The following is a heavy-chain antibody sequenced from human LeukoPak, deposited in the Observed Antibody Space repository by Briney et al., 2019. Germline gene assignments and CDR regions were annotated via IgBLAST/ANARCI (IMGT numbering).Heavy chain of an antibody. Sequence: GTSVKVSCKASGYTFTGYYMHWVRQAPGQGLEWMGWINPNSGGTNYAQKLQGRVTMTRDTSISTAYMELSRLRSDDTAVYYCARVLRCSSTSCHVDFDYWGQGTLVTVSS. J-gene: IGHJ4*02. CDR3: ARVLRCSSTSCHVDFDY. CDR2: INPNSGGT. D-gene: IGHD2-2*01. CDR1: GYTFTGYY. V-gene: IGHV1-2*02.